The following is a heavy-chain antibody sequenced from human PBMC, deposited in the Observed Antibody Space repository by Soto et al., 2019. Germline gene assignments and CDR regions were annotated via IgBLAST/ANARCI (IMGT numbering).Heavy chain of an antibody. D-gene: IGHD3-22*01. CDR1: GFTFSSYA. CDR2: ISYDGRNK. J-gene: IGHJ3*02. Sequence: QVQLVESGGGVVQPGRSLRLSCAASGFTFSSYAMHWVRQAPGKGLEWVAVISYDGRNKYYADSVKGRFTISRDNSKNTLYLQMNSLRAEDTAVYYCARGGAYYYDSSGYYYRITHDAFDIWGQGTMVTVSS. V-gene: IGHV3-30*04. CDR3: ARGGAYYYDSSGYYYRITHDAFDI.